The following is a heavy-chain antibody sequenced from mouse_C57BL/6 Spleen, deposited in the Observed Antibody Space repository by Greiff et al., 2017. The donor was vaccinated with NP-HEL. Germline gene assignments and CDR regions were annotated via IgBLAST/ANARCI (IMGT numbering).Heavy chain of an antibody. CDR3: ARRGDYGSSFYYAMDY. V-gene: IGHV5-17*01. D-gene: IGHD1-1*01. J-gene: IGHJ4*01. CDR1: GFTFSDYG. Sequence: EVQRVESGGGLVKPGGSLKLSCAASGFTFSDYGMHWVRQAPEKGLEWVAYISSGSSTIYYADTVKGRFTISRDNAKNTLFLQMTSLRSEDTAMYYCARRGDYGSSFYYAMDYWGQGTSVTVSS. CDR2: ISSGSSTI.